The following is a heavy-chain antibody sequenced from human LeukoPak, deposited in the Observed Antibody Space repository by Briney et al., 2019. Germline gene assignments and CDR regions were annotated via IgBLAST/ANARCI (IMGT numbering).Heavy chain of an antibody. V-gene: IGHV3-23*01. Sequence: GGSLRLSCAASGFTFSSYAMSWVRQAPGKGLEWVSAISGSGGSTYYADSVKGRFTISRDNSKNTLYLQMNSLRAEDTAVYYCATAFSGRGEYYFDYWGQGTLVTVSS. CDR3: ATAFSGRGEYYFDY. D-gene: IGHD3-10*01. J-gene: IGHJ4*02. CDR1: GFTFSSYA. CDR2: ISGSGGST.